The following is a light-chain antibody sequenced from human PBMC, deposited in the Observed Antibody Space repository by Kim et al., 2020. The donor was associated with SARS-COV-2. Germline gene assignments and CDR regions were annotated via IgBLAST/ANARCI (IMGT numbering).Light chain of an antibody. CDR2: EVT. V-gene: IGLV2-23*02. J-gene: IGLJ2*01. Sequence: QSALTQPASVSGSLGQSITISCTGTSSDVGSYNFVSWFQQHPGEAPKVMIYEVTKRPSGVSNRFSGSKSGNTASLTISGLQAEDEADYYCCSYAGRSTSIFGGGTQLTVL. CDR1: SSDVGSYNF. CDR3: CSYAGRSTSI.